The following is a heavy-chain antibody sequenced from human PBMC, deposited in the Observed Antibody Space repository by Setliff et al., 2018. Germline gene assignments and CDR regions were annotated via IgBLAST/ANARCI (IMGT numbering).Heavy chain of an antibody. CDR2: ISPYNGNT. Sequence: GASVKVSCKASGYTFKTYGFTWVRQAPGQGLEWMGWISPYNGNTNSAQKFQGGVTMTRNTSISTAYMELSSLRSEDTAVYYCARGAPGRYCSGGSCSYFDYWGQGRLVTVSS. J-gene: IGHJ4*02. V-gene: IGHV1-8*02. CDR3: ARGAPGRYCSGGSCSYFDY. CDR1: GYTFKTYG. D-gene: IGHD2-15*01.